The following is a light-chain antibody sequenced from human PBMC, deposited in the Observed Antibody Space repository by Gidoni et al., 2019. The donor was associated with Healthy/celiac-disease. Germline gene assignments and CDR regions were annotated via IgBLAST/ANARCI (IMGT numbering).Light chain of an antibody. CDR1: QSVSSH. Sequence: PATLALSPGERATLSCRASQSVSSHLAWYQQKPGQAPRLLIYDASNRATGIPARFSGSGSGTDFTLTISSLEPEDFAVYYCQQRSNWPITFGQGTRLEIK. CDR3: QQRSNWPIT. J-gene: IGKJ5*01. CDR2: DAS. V-gene: IGKV3-11*01.